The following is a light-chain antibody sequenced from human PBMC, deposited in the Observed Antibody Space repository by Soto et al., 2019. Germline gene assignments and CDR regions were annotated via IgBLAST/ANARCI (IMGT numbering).Light chain of an antibody. CDR1: QTITTY. CDR3: QQRHSTPWT. Sequence: DIQMTQSPSSLSASVGDRVTITCRASQTITTYLNWYQQKPGKAPKLLIYGASSLQSGVPSSFTGSGSGTDFTLTISSLQPEDFATYHCQQRHSTPWTFGQGTKVEIK. J-gene: IGKJ1*01. V-gene: IGKV1-39*01. CDR2: GAS.